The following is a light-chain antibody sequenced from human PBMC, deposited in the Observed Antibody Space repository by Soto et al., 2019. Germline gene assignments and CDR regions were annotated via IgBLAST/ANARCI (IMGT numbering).Light chain of an antibody. V-gene: IGKV3-11*01. CDR3: QQRSTWLT. CDR1: QSVSSY. Sequence: EIVLTQSPATLSLSPGERATLSCRASQSVSSYLAWYQQKPGQAPRLLIYDASGRATGIPARFSGSGSGTDFTLTISSLEPEDFAVYYCQQRSTWLTFGGGTKVEIK. J-gene: IGKJ4*01. CDR2: DAS.